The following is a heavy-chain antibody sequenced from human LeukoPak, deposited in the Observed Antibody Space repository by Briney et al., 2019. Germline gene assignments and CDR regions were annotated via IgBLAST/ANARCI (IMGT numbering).Heavy chain of an antibody. CDR1: GGTFSSYA. V-gene: IGHV1-69*13. Sequence: ASVKVSCTASGGTFSSYAISWVRQAPGQGLEWMGGIIPIFGTANYAQKFQGGVTITADESTSTAYMELSSLRSEDTAVYYCARGGSYGDYNFDYWGQGTLVTVSS. J-gene: IGHJ4*02. CDR3: ARGGSYGDYNFDY. CDR2: IIPIFGTA. D-gene: IGHD4-17*01.